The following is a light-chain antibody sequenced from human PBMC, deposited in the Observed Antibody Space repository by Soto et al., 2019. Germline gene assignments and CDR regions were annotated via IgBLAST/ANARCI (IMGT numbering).Light chain of an antibody. CDR3: GTWDDSLSAVV. CDR1: PSNIGSNY. V-gene: IGLV1-51*01. J-gene: IGLJ2*01. Sequence: QSALTQPPSVSAAPGRKVTISCSGRPSNIGSNYVSWYQQLPGTAPKLLIYDDNKRPSGIPDRFSGSKSGTSATLGITGLQTGDEADYYCGTWDDSLSAVVFGGGTQLTVL. CDR2: DDN.